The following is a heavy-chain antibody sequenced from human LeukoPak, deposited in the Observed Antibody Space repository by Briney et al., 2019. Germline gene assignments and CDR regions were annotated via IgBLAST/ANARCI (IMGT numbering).Heavy chain of an antibody. J-gene: IGHJ4*02. Sequence: SETLSLTCTVSGVSINSYFWTWIRQPPGKGLEWIGCIYYSESANYNPSLKSRVTISADTSKSQFSLALRSLTAADSAVYYCATAQTPDYWGQGTLVTVSS. CDR3: ATAQTPDY. V-gene: IGHV4-59*01. CDR1: GVSINSYF. D-gene: IGHD1-14*01. CDR2: IYYSESA.